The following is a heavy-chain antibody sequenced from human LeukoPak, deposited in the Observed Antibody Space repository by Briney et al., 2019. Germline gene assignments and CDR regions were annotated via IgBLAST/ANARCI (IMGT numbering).Heavy chain of an antibody. J-gene: IGHJ6*03. CDR3: ARDFVVRGRRYYYYYYMDV. Sequence: SETLSLTCTVSGYSISSGYYWGWIRQPAGKGLEWIGRIYTSGSTNYNPSLKSRVTISVDTSKNQFSLKLSSVTAADTAVYYCARDFVVRGRRYYYYYYMDVWGKGTTVTISS. CDR1: GYSISSGYY. V-gene: IGHV4-61*02. CDR2: IYTSGST. D-gene: IGHD3-10*01.